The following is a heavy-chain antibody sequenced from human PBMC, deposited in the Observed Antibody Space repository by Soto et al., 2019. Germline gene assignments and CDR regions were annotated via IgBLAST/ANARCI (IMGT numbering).Heavy chain of an antibody. CDR1: GNTSTGYY. V-gene: IGHV1-2*02. Sequence: ASVKVSCKASGNTSTGYYFYWVRQAPGQGLEWMGWINPNSGGTKYAQKFQGRVTMTRDTSISTAYMELSRLRFDDTAVYYCAILSNWGQGTLVTVSS. CDR2: INPNSGGT. J-gene: IGHJ4*02. CDR3: AILSN. D-gene: IGHD6-6*01.